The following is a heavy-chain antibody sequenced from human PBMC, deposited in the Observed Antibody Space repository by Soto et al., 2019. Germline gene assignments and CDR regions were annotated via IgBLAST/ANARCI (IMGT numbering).Heavy chain of an antibody. D-gene: IGHD2-15*01. V-gene: IGHV1-69*02. CDR1: GGTFSSYT. CDR3: ARYCSGGSCYFGGVFDI. CDR2: IIPILGIA. Sequence: ASVKVSCKASGGTFSSYTISWVRQAPGQGLEWMGRIIPILGIANYAQKFQGRVTITADKSTSTAYRELSSLRSEDTAVYYCARYCSGGSCYFGGVFDIWGQGTMVTVSS. J-gene: IGHJ3*02.